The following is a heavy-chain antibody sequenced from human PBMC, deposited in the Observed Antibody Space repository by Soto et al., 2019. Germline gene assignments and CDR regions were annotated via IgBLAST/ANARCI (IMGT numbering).Heavy chain of an antibody. CDR3: ARRPELAYDFDY. Sequence: GGSLRLSCAASGFTFSSYWMSWVRQAPGKGLEWVANIKQDGSEKYYVDSVKGRFTISRDNAKNSLYLQMNSLRAEDSSVYYGARRPELAYDFDYCGQGTLVTVSS. J-gene: IGHJ4*02. V-gene: IGHV3-7*03. CDR2: IKQDGSEK. CDR1: GFTFSSYW. D-gene: IGHD6-13*01.